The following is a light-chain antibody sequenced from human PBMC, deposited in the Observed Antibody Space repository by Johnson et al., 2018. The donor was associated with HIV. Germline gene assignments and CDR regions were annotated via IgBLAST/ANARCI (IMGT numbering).Light chain of an antibody. CDR2: DNN. J-gene: IGLJ1*01. CDR3: GTWDSSLRVGF. CDR1: SSNIGNNY. V-gene: IGLV1-51*01. Sequence: QSALTQPPSVSAAPGQKVTISCSGSSSNIGNNYVSWYQHLPGTAPKLLIYDNNKRPSGIPDRFSGSQSGTSATLAITGLQTGDEADYYCGTWDSSLRVGFFGTGTKVTVL.